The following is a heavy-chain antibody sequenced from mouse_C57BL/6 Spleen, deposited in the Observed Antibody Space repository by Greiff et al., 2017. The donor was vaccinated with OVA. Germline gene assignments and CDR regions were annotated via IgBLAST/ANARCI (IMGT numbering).Heavy chain of an antibody. D-gene: IGHD4-1*01. J-gene: IGHJ2*01. CDR2: FHPYNDDT. V-gene: IGHV1-47*01. Sequence: VQGVESGAELVKPGASVKMSCKASGYTFTTYPIEWMKQNHGKSLEWIGNFHPYNDDTKYNEKFKGKATLTVEKSSSTGYLELSRLTSDDSAVYYCARGLNWDELDYWGQGTTLTVSS. CDR3: ARGLNWDELDY. CDR1: GYTFTTYP.